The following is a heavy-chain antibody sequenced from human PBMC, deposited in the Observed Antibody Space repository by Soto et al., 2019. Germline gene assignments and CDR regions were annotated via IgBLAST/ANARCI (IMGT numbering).Heavy chain of an antibody. D-gene: IGHD5-12*01. V-gene: IGHV3-30*18. CDR1: GFTFSSYG. J-gene: IGHJ4*02. Sequence: GGSLRLSCAASGFTFSSYGMHWVRQAPGKGLEWVAVISYDGSNKYYADSVKGRFTISRDNSKNTLYLQMNSLRAEDTAVYYCAKVWIVATIPYYFDYWGQGTLVTVSS. CDR3: AKVWIVATIPYYFDY. CDR2: ISYDGSNK.